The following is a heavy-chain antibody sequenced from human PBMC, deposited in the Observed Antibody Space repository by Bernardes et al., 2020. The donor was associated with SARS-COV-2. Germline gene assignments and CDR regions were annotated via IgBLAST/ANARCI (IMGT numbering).Heavy chain of an antibody. Sequence: GGSLRLSCASSGFDFVEYDMHWVRQAPGKGLEWVSGITYFSKIIGYADSVKGRFTISRDNAKKSLYLEMNSLIPEDTAFYYCAKNVYPWTMGDGLDVWGQGTTVTVSS. D-gene: IGHD1-26*01. V-gene: IGHV3-9*01. J-gene: IGHJ6*02. CDR1: GFDFVEYD. CDR3: AKNVYPWTMGDGLDV. CDR2: ITYFSKII.